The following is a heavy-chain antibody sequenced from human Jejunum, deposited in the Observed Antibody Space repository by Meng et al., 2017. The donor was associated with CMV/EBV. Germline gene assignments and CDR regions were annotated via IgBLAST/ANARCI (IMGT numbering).Heavy chain of an antibody. CDR2: LYTGDSDT. D-gene: IGHD3-3*01. Sequence: RVAWVRPVAGKGPEWMGILYTGDSDTRYSPSFQSPVTISLDQYTNLAFLPWSSLEASDTAMYYCARGAGRITTFGVVMSWLDPWGQGTLVTVSS. J-gene: IGHJ5*02. CDR1: R. CDR3: ARGAGRITTFGVVMSWLDP. V-gene: IGHV5-51*01.